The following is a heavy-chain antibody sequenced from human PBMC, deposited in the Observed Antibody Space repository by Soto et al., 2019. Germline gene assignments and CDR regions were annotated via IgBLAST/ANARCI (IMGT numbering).Heavy chain of an antibody. CDR2: ISYSGNT. V-gene: IGHV4-59*01. CDR1: GGSISNFY. J-gene: IGHJ4*02. Sequence: SETVSLTCTVSGGSISNFYWSWIRQPPGKGLEWIGYISYSGNTNYNPSLKSRVSISVDTSKNQLSLNLTSVTAADTAVYYCARAPMVLSRSYFDSWGQGTPVTVSS. CDR3: ARAPMVLSRSYFDS. D-gene: IGHD2-8*01.